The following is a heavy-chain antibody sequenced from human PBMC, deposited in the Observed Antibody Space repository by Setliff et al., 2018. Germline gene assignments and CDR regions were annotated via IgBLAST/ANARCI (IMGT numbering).Heavy chain of an antibody. J-gene: IGHJ4*02. Sequence: PSETLSLTCTVSGASLNSGTYYWGWIRQPPGKGLEWIGRIYYRGDTYYNPSLKGRLTISVDTAQNKFSLRLTSVTAADTAVYYCARTGTYRYFDYWGQGALVTVS. CDR2: IYYRGDT. CDR3: ARTGTYRYFDY. D-gene: IGHD1-1*01. V-gene: IGHV4-39*01. CDR1: GASLNSGTYY.